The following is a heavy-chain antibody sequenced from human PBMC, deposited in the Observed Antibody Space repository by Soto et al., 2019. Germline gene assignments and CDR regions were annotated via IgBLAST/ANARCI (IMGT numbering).Heavy chain of an antibody. V-gene: IGHV1-18*01. CDR1: GYTFTNYG. CDR2: ISAYNGDT. J-gene: IGHJ6*03. Sequence: QVQLLQSGAEVKKPGASVKVSCKASGYTFTNYGITWVRQAPGQGLEWMGWISAYNGDTHYTQRLQGRVTMTTDTSTRTAHMELRGLRSDDTAVYSCPRVRQRVGYFYSYMDVLGKGTTITVA. D-gene: IGHD6-6*01. CDR3: PRVRQRVGYFYSYMDV.